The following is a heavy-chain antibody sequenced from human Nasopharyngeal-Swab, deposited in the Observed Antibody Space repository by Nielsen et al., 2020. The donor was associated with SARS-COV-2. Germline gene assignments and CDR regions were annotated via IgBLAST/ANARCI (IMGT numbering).Heavy chain of an antibody. CDR2: IRYDGSNK. Sequence: GGSLRLSCAASGFTFSSYGMHWVRQAPGKGLEWVAFIRYDGSNKYYADSVKGRFTISRDNSKNTLYLQMNSLRAEDTAVYYCAKDSGLLWFGISDYWGQGTLVTSPQ. J-gene: IGHJ4*02. V-gene: IGHV3-30*02. CDR1: GFTFSSYG. CDR3: AKDSGLLWFGISDY. D-gene: IGHD3-10*01.